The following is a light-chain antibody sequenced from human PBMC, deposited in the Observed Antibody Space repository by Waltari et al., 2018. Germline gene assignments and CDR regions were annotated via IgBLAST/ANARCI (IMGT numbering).Light chain of an antibody. V-gene: IGKV3-20*01. CDR1: QSVSSSY. J-gene: IGKJ2*01. CDR3: QQDGSSRYT. CDR2: GAS. Sequence: EIVLTQSPGTLSLSPGERATLSCRASQSVSSSYLAWYQQKPGQAPRLLIYGASSRATGIPDRFSGSGSGTDFTLTISRLEPEDFAVYYCQQDGSSRYTVGQGTKLEIK.